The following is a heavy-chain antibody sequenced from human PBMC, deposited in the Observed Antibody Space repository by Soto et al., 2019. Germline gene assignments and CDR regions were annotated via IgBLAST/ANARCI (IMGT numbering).Heavy chain of an antibody. Sequence: QVQLVESGGGVVQPGTSLRLSCVGSGFTFRSYVIHWVRQAPGKGLEWVALTSYDGSNNFYGDSVKGRFTISRDNSRNTVELQMDSLRIEDTALSYGARWGTTGGLDVWGQGTLVSVSS. CDR3: ARWGTTGGLDV. CDR1: GFTFRSYV. D-gene: IGHD3-16*01. CDR2: TSYDGSNN. J-gene: IGHJ4*02. V-gene: IGHV3-30*03.